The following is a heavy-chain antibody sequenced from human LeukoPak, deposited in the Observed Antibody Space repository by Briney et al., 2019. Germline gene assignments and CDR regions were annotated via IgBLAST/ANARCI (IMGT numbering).Heavy chain of an antibody. CDR2: IYYSGST. V-gene: IGHV4-30-4*08. D-gene: IGHD6-19*01. J-gene: IGHJ4*02. CDR3: ARAGSSGWSLY. CDR1: GGSISSGDYY. Sequence: SETLSLXCTVSGGSISSGDYYWSWIRQPPVKGLEWIGYIYYSGSTYYNPSLKSRVTISVDTSKNQFSLKLSSVTAADTAVYYCARAGSSGWSLYWGQGTLVTVSS.